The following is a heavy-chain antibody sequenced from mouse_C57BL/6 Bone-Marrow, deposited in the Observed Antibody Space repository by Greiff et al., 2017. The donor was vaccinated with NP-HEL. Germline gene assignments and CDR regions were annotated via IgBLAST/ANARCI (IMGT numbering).Heavy chain of an antibody. D-gene: IGHD2-14*01. CDR3: ARHDVRVTYAMDY. J-gene: IGHJ4*01. CDR1: GYTFTEYT. Sequence: QVQLQQSGAELVKPGSSVKLSCKASGYTFTEYTIHWVKQRSGQGLEWIGSFYPGSGSIKYNEKFKDKATLTADKSSSTAYMELSRLTSEDSAVYFGARHDVRVTYAMDYWGQGTSVTVSS. V-gene: IGHV1-62-2*01. CDR2: FYPGSGSI.